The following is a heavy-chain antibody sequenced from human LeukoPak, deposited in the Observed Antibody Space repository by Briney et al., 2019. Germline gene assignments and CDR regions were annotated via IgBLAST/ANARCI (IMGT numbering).Heavy chain of an antibody. V-gene: IGHV5-51*01. CDR3: ARRGDYDYYFDF. D-gene: IGHD5-12*01. J-gene: IGHJ4*02. CDR1: GHSFTNYW. CDR2: IYPGDSYT. Sequence: GESLKISCKGSGHSFTNYWIGWVRQMPGKGLEWMGIIYPGDSYTTYSPSFQGQVTISADKSISTAYLQWSSLKASDTAMYFCARRGDYDYYFDFWGQGTLVTVSS.